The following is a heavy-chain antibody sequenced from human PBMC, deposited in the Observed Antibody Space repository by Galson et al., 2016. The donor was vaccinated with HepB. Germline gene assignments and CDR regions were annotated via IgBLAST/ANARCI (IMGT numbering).Heavy chain of an antibody. J-gene: IGHJ6*02. CDR2: VVPIFDSS. Sequence: SVKVSCKASGGTFRDYAISWVRPAPGQGLEWMGGVVPIFDSSKSAQKFQDRVTFTADKSTGTAFMEVSSLRSEDTAVYYCVGSPAEGYYGSQSYAAMDAWGQGTTVTVSS. CDR3: VGSPAEGYYGSQSYAAMDA. CDR1: GGTFRDYA. V-gene: IGHV1-69*06. D-gene: IGHD3-10*01.